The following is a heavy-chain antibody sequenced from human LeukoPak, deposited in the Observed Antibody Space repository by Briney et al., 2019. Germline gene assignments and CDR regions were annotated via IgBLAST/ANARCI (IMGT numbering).Heavy chain of an antibody. CDR1: GFTFSSYW. J-gene: IGHJ4*02. CDR3: ARSQRPYDY. CDR2: INGDGSST. Sequence: GGSLRLSCAASGFTFSSYWMNWVRQAPGKGLVWVSRINGDGSSTNYADSVKGRFTISRDNAKNTLYLQLNSLRAEDTAIYYCARSQRPYDYWGQGTLVTVSS. V-gene: IGHV3-74*01.